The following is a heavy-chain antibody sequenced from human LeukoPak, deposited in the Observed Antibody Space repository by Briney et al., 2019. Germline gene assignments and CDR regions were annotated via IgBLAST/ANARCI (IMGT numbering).Heavy chain of an antibody. CDR3: ARDRYYGSGSYYN. CDR2: IFYSGGT. D-gene: IGHD3-10*01. V-gene: IGHV4-59*01. J-gene: IGHJ4*02. CDR1: GGAITTYY. Sequence: SETLSLTCTVSGGAITTYYWGWIRQPPGKGLEWIGYIFYSGGTNYNPSLRGRVFISRDTSKNQFSLKLSSVTAADTAVYYCARDRYYGSGSYYNWGQGTLVTVSS.